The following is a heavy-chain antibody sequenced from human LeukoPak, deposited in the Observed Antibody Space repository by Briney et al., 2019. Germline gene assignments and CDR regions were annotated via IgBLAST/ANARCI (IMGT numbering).Heavy chain of an antibody. D-gene: IGHD3-10*01. V-gene: IGHV4-4*07. CDR3: ARAAYYYGSGSYFHYYYGMDV. CDR2: IYTSGST. Sequence: PSETLSLTCTVSGGSISSYYWSWIRQPAGKGLEWIGLIYTSGSTNYNPSLKSRVTMSVDTSKNQFSLKLSSVTAADTAVYYCARAAYYYGSGSYFHYYYGMDVWGQGTTVTVSS. J-gene: IGHJ6*02. CDR1: GGSISSYY.